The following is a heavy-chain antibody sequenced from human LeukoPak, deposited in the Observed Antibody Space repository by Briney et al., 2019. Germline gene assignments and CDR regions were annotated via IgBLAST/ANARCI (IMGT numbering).Heavy chain of an antibody. Sequence: PGGSLRLSCAASGFTFDDYAMHWVRQAPGKGLEWVSGISWNSGSIGYADSVKGRFTISRDNAKNSLYLQMNSLRAEDMALYYCAKDQPSVLRFLEWFSNWFDPWGQGTLVTVSS. CDR2: ISWNSGSI. V-gene: IGHV3-9*03. CDR3: AKDQPSVLRFLEWFSNWFDP. CDR1: GFTFDDYA. D-gene: IGHD3-3*01. J-gene: IGHJ5*02.